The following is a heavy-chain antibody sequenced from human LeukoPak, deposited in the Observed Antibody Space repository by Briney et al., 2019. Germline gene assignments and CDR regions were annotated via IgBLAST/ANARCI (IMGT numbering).Heavy chain of an antibody. CDR2: ISGSGAST. D-gene: IGHD3-3*01. CDR1: GFTFSSYA. J-gene: IGHJ3*02. CDR3: ARLQRSGNSGYAFDI. Sequence: GGSLRLSCAASGFTFSSYAMSWVRQAPGKGLEWVSAISGSGASTYYADSVKGRFTISRDNAKNSLYLQMNSLRAEDTAVYYCARLQRSGNSGYAFDIWGQGTMVSVSS. V-gene: IGHV3-23*01.